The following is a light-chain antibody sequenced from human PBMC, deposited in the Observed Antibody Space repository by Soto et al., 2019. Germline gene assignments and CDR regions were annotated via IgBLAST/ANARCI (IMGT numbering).Light chain of an antibody. Sequence: DVQMTQSPSTLSASVGDRVTMTCRASEFISDWLAWYQQKPGQAPKLLIYDASTLESGVPGRFSGSGVGTHVTLTISGLQPEAFATYHCQHYNSYSRAFGQGTKVEI. V-gene: IGKV1-5*01. CDR3: QHYNSYSRA. CDR2: DAS. J-gene: IGKJ1*01. CDR1: EFISDW.